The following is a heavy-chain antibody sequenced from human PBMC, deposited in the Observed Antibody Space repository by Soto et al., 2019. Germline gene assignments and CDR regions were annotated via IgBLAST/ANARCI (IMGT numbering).Heavy chain of an antibody. V-gene: IGHV3-11*01. J-gene: IGHJ6*02. CDR3: ASGYDSSGVFSRYYYGMDV. D-gene: IGHD3-22*01. CDR2: ISSSGSTI. Sequence: SGGSLRLSCAASGFTFSDYYMTWIRQAPGKGLAWVAYISSSGSTIYYADSVKGRFTVSRDNAKNSLYLQINSLRAEDTDVYDCASGYDSSGVFSRYYYGMDVWGQGTTVTVSS. CDR1: GFTFSDYY.